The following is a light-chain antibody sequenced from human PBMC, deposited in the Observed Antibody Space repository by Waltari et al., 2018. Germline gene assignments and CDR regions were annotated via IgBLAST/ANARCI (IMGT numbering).Light chain of an antibody. V-gene: IGKV1-12*01. CDR3: QQATSFPHT. Sequence: DIQMTQSPSSVSASVGDRVTITCRGSQGIGSWLAWYQQKPGTAPKLRIYGESDWQSGVPSRFSGRGSGTDFTLTINSLQPEDFATYYCQQATSFPHTFGGGTKVEIK. J-gene: IGKJ4*01. CDR2: GES. CDR1: QGIGSW.